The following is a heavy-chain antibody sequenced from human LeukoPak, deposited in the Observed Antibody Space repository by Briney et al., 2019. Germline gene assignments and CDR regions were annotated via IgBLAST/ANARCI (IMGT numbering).Heavy chain of an antibody. Sequence: ASVKVSCKASRYTFTSYVISWVPEAPGQGLEWMGWISAYNGNTNNAQKLQGRVTMTTDTSTSTAYMELRSLRSDDTAVYYCARGSSSSQREMDVWGKGTRVTVSS. V-gene: IGHV1-18*01. D-gene: IGHD6-6*01. CDR3: ARGSSSSQREMDV. J-gene: IGHJ6*04. CDR1: RYTFTSYV. CDR2: ISAYNGNT.